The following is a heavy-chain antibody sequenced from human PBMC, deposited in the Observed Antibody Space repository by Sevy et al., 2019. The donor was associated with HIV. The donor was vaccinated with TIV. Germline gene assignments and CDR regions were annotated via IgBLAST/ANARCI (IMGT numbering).Heavy chain of an antibody. J-gene: IGHJ5*02. V-gene: IGHV4-59*01. CDR3: ARVRFLEWLFTDNWFDP. Sequence: SETLSLTCTVSGGSISSYYWSWIRQPPGKGLEWIGYIYYSGSTNYNPSLKSRVTISVDTSKNQFSLKLSSVTAADTVVYYCARVRFLEWLFTDNWFDPWGQGTLVTVSS. CDR1: GGSISSYY. D-gene: IGHD3-3*01. CDR2: IYYSGST.